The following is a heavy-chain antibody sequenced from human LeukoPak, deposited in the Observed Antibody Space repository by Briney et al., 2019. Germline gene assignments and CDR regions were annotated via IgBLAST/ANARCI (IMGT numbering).Heavy chain of an antibody. J-gene: IGHJ5*02. CDR1: GGSISSYY. CDR2: IYYSGST. V-gene: IGHV4-59*08. D-gene: IGHD3-3*01. Sequence: SETLSLTCTVSGGSISSYYWSWIRQPPGKGLEWIGYIYYSGSTNYNPSLKSRVTISVDTSKNQFSLKLSSVTAADTAVYYCATQRSYYDFWSGYYQGNWFDPGGQGTLVTVSS. CDR3: ATQRSYYDFWSGYYQGNWFDP.